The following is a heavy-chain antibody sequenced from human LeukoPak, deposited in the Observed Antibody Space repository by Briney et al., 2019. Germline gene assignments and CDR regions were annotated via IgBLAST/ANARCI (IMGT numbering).Heavy chain of an antibody. D-gene: IGHD3/OR15-3a*01. J-gene: IGHJ4*02. CDR3: ARGRGWTYDS. V-gene: IGHV3-7*04. Sequence: GGSLRLSCAASGFTFTNDFMTWVRQAPGKGLEWVANMRVDGTDIHYVDSVKGRFTITSDNARNSLYLQMNTLRAEDTAVYYCARGRGWTYDSWGRGTLVTVSS. CDR1: GFTFTNDF. CDR2: MRVDGTDI.